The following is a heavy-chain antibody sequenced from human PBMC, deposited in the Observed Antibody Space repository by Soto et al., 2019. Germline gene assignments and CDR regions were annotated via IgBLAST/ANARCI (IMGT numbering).Heavy chain of an antibody. CDR3: ARGVVVVPAAMGDDYGDYRAAFNSHYFDY. V-gene: IGHV4-34*01. CDR2: INHSGST. CDR1: GGSFSGYY. D-gene: IGHD2-2*01. Sequence: QVQLQQWGAGLLKPSETLSLTCAVYGGSFSGYYWSWIRQPPGKGLEWIGEINHSGSTNYNPSLKSRVTISVDTSKNQFSLKLSSVTAADTAVYYCARGVVVVPAAMGDDYGDYRAAFNSHYFDYWGQGTLVTVSS. J-gene: IGHJ4*02.